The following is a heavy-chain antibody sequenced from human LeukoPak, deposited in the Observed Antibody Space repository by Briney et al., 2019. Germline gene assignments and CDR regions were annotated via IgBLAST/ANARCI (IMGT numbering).Heavy chain of an antibody. CDR2: IYYSGST. V-gene: IGHV4-31*03. CDR1: GGSISSCGYY. Sequence: SETLSVTCTVSGGSISSCGYYCSWIRQHPGKGLEWIGYIYYSGSTYYNPSLKSRVTISVDTSKNQFSLKLSSVTAADTAVYYCARDRGGSGYDLYYYYGMDVWGQGTTVTVTS. D-gene: IGHD5-12*01. CDR3: ARDRGGSGYDLYYYYGMDV. J-gene: IGHJ6*02.